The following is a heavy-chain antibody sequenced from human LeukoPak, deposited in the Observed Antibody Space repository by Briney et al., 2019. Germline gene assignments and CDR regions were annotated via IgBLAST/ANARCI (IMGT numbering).Heavy chain of an antibody. CDR2: INHSGST. J-gene: IGHJ4*02. Sequence: SETLSLTCAVYAGSFSGYYWSWIRQPPGKGLEWIGEINHSGSTNYNPSLKSRVTISVDTSKNQFSLKLSSVTAADTAVYYCARLFRLAHFDYWGQGTLVTVSS. V-gene: IGHV4-34*01. D-gene: IGHD3-3*01. CDR3: ARLFRLAHFDY. CDR1: AGSFSGYY.